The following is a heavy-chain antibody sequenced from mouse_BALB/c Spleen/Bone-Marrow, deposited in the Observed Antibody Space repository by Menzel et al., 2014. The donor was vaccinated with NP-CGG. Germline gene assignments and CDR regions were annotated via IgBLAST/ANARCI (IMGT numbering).Heavy chain of an antibody. J-gene: IGHJ4*01. V-gene: IGHV1S29*02. CDR3: AREGGYYDALDF. D-gene: IGHD2-2*01. CDR1: GYTFTDYN. CDR2: TYPYNGGT. Sequence: EVKLEESGPELVKPGASVKISCKASGYTFTDYNMHWVKQSHGKSLEWIGYTYPYNGGTGYNQKFKSKATLTVDTSSSTAYMELRSLTSEDSAVYYCAREGGYYDALDFWGQGTSVTVSS.